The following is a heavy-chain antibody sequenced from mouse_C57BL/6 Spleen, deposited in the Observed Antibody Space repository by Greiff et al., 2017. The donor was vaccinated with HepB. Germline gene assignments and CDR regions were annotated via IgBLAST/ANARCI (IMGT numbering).Heavy chain of an antibody. CDR3: ARQAGGYFDV. CDR2: IYPGDGDT. D-gene: IGHD3-2*02. V-gene: IGHV1-82*01. CDR1: GYAFSSSW. J-gene: IGHJ1*01. Sequence: VQLQQSGPELVKPGASVKISCKASGYAFSSSWMNWVKQRPGKGLEWIGRIYPGDGDTNYNGKFKGKATLTADKSSSTAYMQLSSLTSEDSAVYYCARQAGGYFDVWGPGTTVTVSS.